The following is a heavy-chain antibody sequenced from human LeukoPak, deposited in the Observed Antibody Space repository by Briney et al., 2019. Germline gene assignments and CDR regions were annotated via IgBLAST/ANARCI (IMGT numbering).Heavy chain of an antibody. CDR1: GGSISSSSYY. CDR3: ARPDAGGVAAFDAFDI. Sequence: SETLSLTCTVSGGSISSSSYYWDWIRQPPGKGLEWFGSIYYSGSTYYNPSLKSRVTISVDTSKNQCSRKLSSVTAADTAVYYCARPDAGGVAAFDAFDIWGQGTMVTVSS. J-gene: IGHJ3*02. CDR2: IYYSGST. V-gene: IGHV4-39*01. D-gene: IGHD3-16*01.